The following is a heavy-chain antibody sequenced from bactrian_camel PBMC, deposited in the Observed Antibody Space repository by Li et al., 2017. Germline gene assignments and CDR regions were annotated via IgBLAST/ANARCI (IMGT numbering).Heavy chain of an antibody. CDR2: IYTNGGST. CDR3: AAAKGLPDLLRGGYLSDRIIT. J-gene: IGHJ4*01. CDR1: GYTDSSGN. Sequence: VQLVESGGGSVQAGGSLRLSCTTSGYTDSSGNCMGWFRQAPGKEREGVAVIYTNGGSTYYADSVKGRFTISQDNAKNTVYLQMNSLKPEDTAIYYCAAAKGLPDLLRGGYLSDRIITGARGPRSPSP. V-gene: IGHV3S40*01. D-gene: IGHD3*01.